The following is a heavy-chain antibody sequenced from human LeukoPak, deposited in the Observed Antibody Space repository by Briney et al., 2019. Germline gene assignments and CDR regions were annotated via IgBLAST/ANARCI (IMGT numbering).Heavy chain of an antibody. V-gene: IGHV3-21*01. J-gene: IGHJ4*02. Sequence: KTGGSLRLSCAASGFTFSSYSMNWVRQAPGKGLEWVSSISSSSSYIYYADSVKGRFTISRDNAKNSLYLQMNSLRAEDTAVYYCARDPGRFLEWFDYWGQGTLVTVSS. D-gene: IGHD3-3*01. CDR1: GFTFSSYS. CDR2: ISSSSSYI. CDR3: ARDPGRFLEWFDY.